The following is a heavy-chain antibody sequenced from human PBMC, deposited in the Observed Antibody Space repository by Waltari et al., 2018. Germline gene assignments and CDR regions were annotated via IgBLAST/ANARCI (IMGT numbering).Heavy chain of an antibody. V-gene: IGHV3-7*01. D-gene: IGHD4-17*01. Sequence: EVQLVESGGGLVQPGGSLRLSCAASGFSLSSYWMRWVRQAPGKGLEWVASINEDGSEKQYVDSVKGRFTISRDNAKNSLYLQMNSLRAEDTAVYYCARDQMVTVTDDNWFDSWGQGNLVTVSS. CDR3: ARDQMVTVTDDNWFDS. CDR1: GFSLSSYW. CDR2: INEDGSEK. J-gene: IGHJ5*01.